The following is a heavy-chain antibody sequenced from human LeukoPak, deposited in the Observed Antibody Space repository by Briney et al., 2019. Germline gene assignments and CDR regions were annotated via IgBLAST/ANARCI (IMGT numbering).Heavy chain of an antibody. CDR1: GFTFSSYW. J-gene: IGHJ6*02. D-gene: IGHD3-22*01. CDR2: INSDGSST. CDR3: ARVGNSIGYYGYYYYYYGMDV. Sequence: PGGSLRLSCAASGFTFSSYWMHWVRQAPGKGLVWVSRINSDGSSTSYADSVKGRFTISRDNAKNTLYLQMNSLRAEDTAVYYCARVGNSIGYYGYYYYYYGMDVWGQGTTVTVSS. V-gene: IGHV3-74*01.